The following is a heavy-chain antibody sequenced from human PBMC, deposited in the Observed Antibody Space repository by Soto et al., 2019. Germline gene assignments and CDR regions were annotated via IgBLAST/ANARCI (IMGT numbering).Heavy chain of an antibody. J-gene: IGHJ4*02. Sequence: GGSLRLPCSASGFTFCSYSMSWVRQAPGKGLEWVSAISGSGGSTYYADSVKGRFTISRDNSKNTLYLQMNSLRAEDTAVYYCAKSTAAAGTFGYWGQGTLVTVSS. CDR3: AKSTAAAGTFGY. CDR1: GFTFCSYS. D-gene: IGHD6-13*01. CDR2: ISGSGGST. V-gene: IGHV3-23*01.